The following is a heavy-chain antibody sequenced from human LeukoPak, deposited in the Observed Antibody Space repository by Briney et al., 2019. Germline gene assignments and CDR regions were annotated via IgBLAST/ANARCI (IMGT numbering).Heavy chain of an antibody. Sequence: SVKVSCKASGGTFSSYAISWVRQAPGQGLEWMGRIIPILGIANYAQKFQGRVTITADKSTSTAYMELSSLRSEDTAVYYCARKLGSISGWYPVNYYYGMDVWGQGTTVTVSS. D-gene: IGHD6-19*01. CDR3: ARKLGSISGWYPVNYYYGMDV. CDR2: IIPILGIA. V-gene: IGHV1-69*04. CDR1: GGTFSSYA. J-gene: IGHJ6*02.